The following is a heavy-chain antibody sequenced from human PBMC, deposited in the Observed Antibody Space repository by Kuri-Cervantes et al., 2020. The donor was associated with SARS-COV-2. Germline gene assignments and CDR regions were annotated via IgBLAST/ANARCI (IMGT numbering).Heavy chain of an antibody. CDR3: ARVRSSSPGPLDY. D-gene: IGHD6-6*01. Sequence: ESLKISCTVSGGSISSYYWSWIRQPAGKGLEWIGSIYYSGSTYYNPSLKSRVTISVDTSKNQFSLKLSSVAAADTAVYYCARVRSSSPGPLDYWGQGTLVTVSS. V-gene: IGHV4-59*08. CDR1: GGSISSYY. CDR2: IYYSGST. J-gene: IGHJ4*02.